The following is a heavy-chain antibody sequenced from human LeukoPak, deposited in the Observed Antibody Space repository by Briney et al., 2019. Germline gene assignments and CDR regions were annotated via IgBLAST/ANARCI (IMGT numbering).Heavy chain of an antibody. CDR3: AKGYFYFDD. J-gene: IGHJ4*02. CDR1: GFTFSGYA. D-gene: IGHD1-14*01. V-gene: IGHV3-23*01. Sequence: QPGGSLRLSCAASGFTFSGYAMTWVRQALGKGLEWVSGITTSGGSTYYADSVKGRFTISRDNSKNTLYLQMNSLRAEDTAVCYCAKGYFYFDDWGQGTLVTVSS. CDR2: ITTSGGST.